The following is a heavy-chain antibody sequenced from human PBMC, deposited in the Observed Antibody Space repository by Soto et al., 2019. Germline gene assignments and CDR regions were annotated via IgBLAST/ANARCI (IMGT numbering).Heavy chain of an antibody. CDR1: GYTFTNYY. Sequence: PGESLKISCQASGYTFTNYYIAWVRQVPGKGLEWMGRIDPSDSYIKYSPSFEGHVTMSVDKSISTAFLQWSRLEASDTAMYFCAIPLASTTPFYDWGQGSLVTVSS. CDR2: IDPSDSYI. V-gene: IGHV5-10-1*01. D-gene: IGHD2-15*01. CDR3: AIPLASTTPFYD. J-gene: IGHJ4*02.